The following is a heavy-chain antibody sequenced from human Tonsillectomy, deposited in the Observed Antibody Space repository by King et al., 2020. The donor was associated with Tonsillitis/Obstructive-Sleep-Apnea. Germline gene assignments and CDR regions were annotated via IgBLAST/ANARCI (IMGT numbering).Heavy chain of an antibody. J-gene: IGHJ1*01. CDR3: AKGGSQLLFESCHH. D-gene: IGHD2-2*01. CDR2: ISWNSSSI. Sequence: VQLVESGGGLVQPGRSLRLSCAASGFTFDDYAMHWVRQAPGKGLEWGSGISWNSSSIGYADSVKGRFTISRDNAKNSLYLLMNSLRAEDTSLYYWAKGGSQLLFESCHHWGQGTLVTVSS. CDR1: GFTFDDYA. V-gene: IGHV3-9*01.